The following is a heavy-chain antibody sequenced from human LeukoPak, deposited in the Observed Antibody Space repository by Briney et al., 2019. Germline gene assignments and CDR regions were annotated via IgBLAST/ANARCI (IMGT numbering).Heavy chain of an antibody. Sequence: GESLKISCKGSGYRFTSYWIGWVRQMPGKGLEWMGIIYLGDSDTRYSPSFQGQVTISADKSISTAYLQWSSLKASDTAMYYCARLTYYYGSGSYGPPPTGWFDPWGQGTLVTVSS. D-gene: IGHD3-10*01. CDR2: IYLGDSDT. CDR3: ARLTYYYGSGSYGPPPTGWFDP. V-gene: IGHV5-51*01. J-gene: IGHJ5*02. CDR1: GYRFTSYW.